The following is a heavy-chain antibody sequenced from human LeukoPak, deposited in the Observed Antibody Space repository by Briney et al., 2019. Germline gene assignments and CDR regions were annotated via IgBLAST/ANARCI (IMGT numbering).Heavy chain of an antibody. CDR2: ISSSSSYI. D-gene: IGHD2-15*01. J-gene: IGHJ5*02. CDR3: ARERMMGYNRFDP. CDR1: GFTFSSYS. Sequence: GGSLRLSCAASGFTFSSYSMNWVRQAPGKGLEWVSSISSSSSYIYYADSVKGRFTISRDNAKNSLYLQMNSLRAEDTAVYYCARERMMGYNRFDPWGLGTLVTVSS. V-gene: IGHV3-21*01.